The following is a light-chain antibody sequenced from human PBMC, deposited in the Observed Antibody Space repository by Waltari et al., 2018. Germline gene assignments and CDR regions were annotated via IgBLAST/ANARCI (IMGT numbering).Light chain of an antibody. CDR1: SRDVGFYDF. Sequence: QSALTQPASVSGSPGQSITISVPGTSRDVGFYDFVPWFQQHPGKAPKVMIYKVNNRPSGVSNRFSGSKSANTASLTISGLQAEDEADYYCSSYTRRSYWVFGGGTQLTVL. V-gene: IGLV2-14*01. CDR3: SSYTRRSYWV. J-gene: IGLJ3*02. CDR2: KVN.